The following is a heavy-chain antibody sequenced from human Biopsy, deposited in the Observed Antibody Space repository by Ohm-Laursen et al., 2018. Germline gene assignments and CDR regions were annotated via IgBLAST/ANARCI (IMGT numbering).Heavy chain of an antibody. CDR1: GDSVSSGSFY. CDR2: IYDRGSTA. V-gene: IGHV4-61*01. J-gene: IGHJ4*02. CDR3: ARGMRSSGWPYFDS. Sequence: SETLFLTCTVSGDSVSSGSFYWTWIRQPPGQGLEYIGYIYDRGSTANYNPSLESRVTMSVDMPKNQFSLKLSSVTAPDTAIYYCARGMRSSGWPYFDSWGQGTLVTVSS. D-gene: IGHD6-19*01.